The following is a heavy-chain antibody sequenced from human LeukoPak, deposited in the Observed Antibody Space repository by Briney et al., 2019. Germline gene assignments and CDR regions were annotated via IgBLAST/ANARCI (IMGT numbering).Heavy chain of an antibody. CDR2: IIPIFGTA. Sequence: ASVKVSYKASGGTFSSYAISWVRQAPGQGLEWMGGIIPIFGTANYAQKFQGRVTITADKSTSTAYMELSSLRSEDTAVYYCARALLAAAAWSYYMDVWGKGTTVTVSS. J-gene: IGHJ6*03. V-gene: IGHV1-69*06. D-gene: IGHD6-13*01. CDR1: GGTFSSYA. CDR3: ARALLAAAAWSYYMDV.